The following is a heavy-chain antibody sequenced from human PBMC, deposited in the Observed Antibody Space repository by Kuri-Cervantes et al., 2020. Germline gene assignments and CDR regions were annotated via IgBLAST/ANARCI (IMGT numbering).Heavy chain of an antibody. V-gene: IGHV1-18*01. J-gene: IGHJ5*02. CDR2: ISAYNGNT. CDR3: VREQNTAYYAFPFDP. D-gene: IGHD3-10*01. Sequence: ASVKVSCKSSGYTFTSYGISWLRRAPGQGREWMGWISAYNGNTNYAQKLQGRVTITRDTSISKAYMELSRLRSNDTAVYYCVREQNTAYYAFPFDPWGQGTLVTVSS. CDR1: GYTFTSYG.